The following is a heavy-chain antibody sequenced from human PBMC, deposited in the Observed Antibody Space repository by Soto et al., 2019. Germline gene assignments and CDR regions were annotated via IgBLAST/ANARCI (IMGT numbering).Heavy chain of an antibody. CDR2: IYYSGST. J-gene: IGHJ4*02. D-gene: IGHD3-9*01. Sequence: ETLSITCTFSGGSISSYYFSWIRQPPGKGLEWIGYIYYSGSTNYNPSLKSRVTISVDTSKNQFSLKLSSVTAADTAVYYCARSTITIFVDYWGQGTLVTVSS. CDR3: ARSTITIFVDY. CDR1: GGSISSYY. V-gene: IGHV4-59*08.